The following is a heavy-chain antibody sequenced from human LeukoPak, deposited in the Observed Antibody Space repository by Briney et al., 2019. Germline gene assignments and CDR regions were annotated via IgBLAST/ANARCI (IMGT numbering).Heavy chain of an antibody. J-gene: IGHJ3*02. CDR1: GFTFSSHA. V-gene: IGHV3-23*01. Sequence: GGSLRLSCAASGFTFSSHAMSWVRQAPGKGLEWVSAISGSGGSTYYADSVKGRFTISRDNSKNTLYLQMNSLRAEDTAVYYCAKVLSGSPDAFDIWGQGTMVTVSS. CDR3: AKVLSGSPDAFDI. D-gene: IGHD1-26*01. CDR2: ISGSGGST.